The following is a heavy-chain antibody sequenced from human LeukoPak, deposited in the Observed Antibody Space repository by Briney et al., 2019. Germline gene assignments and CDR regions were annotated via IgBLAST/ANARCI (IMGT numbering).Heavy chain of an antibody. D-gene: IGHD4-11*01. CDR3: ARDQTRNWFDP. V-gene: IGHV1-46*01. J-gene: IGHJ5*02. CDR1: GYTFTSYY. CDR2: INPSGGST. Sequence: ASVKVSCKASGYTFTSYYMHWVRQAPGQGLEWMGIINPSGGSTSYAQKFQGRVTMTRDMSTSTVYMELSSLRSEDTAVYYCARDQTRNWFDPWGQGTLVTVSS.